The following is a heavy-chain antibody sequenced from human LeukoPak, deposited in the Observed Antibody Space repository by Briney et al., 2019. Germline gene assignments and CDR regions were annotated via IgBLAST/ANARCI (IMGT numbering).Heavy chain of an antibody. V-gene: IGHV1-2*02. CDR1: GYTFTGYY. D-gene: IGHD1-7*01. Sequence: ASVKVSCKASGYTFTGYYMHWVRQAPGQGLEWMGWINPNSGGTNYAQKFQGRVTMTRDTSISTAYMELSRLRSDDTAVYYCARAQALNWNYWFDPWGQGTLVTVSS. J-gene: IGHJ5*02. CDR2: INPNSGGT. CDR3: ARAQALNWNYWFDP.